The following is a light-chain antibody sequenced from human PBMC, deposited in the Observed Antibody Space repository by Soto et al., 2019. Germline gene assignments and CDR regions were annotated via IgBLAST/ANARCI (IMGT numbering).Light chain of an antibody. CDR2: DVS. CDR3: CSSTSSSPYV. J-gene: IGLJ1*01. V-gene: IGLV2-14*01. CDR1: GSDVGRYNY. Sequence: QSALTQPASVSGSPGQSITISCTGTGSDVGRYNYVSWYQQYPGKAPKLTIYDVSNRPLGVSNRFSGSKSGNTASLTISGLQAEDEADYYCCSSTSSSPYVFGTGTKLIVL.